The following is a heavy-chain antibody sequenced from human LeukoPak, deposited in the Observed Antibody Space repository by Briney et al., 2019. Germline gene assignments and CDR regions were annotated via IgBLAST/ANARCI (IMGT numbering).Heavy chain of an antibody. J-gene: IGHJ4*02. V-gene: IGHV4-4*07. Sequence: SETLSLTCTVSGDSISSYYWSWIRQPAGKGLEWIGRIYTSGNTKYNPSLKSRVTMSLDTSKNQFSLKLSSVTAADTAVYYCARDITGLFDYWGQGTLVTVSS. CDR1: GDSISSYY. D-gene: IGHD1-20*01. CDR3: ARDITGLFDY. CDR2: IYTSGNT.